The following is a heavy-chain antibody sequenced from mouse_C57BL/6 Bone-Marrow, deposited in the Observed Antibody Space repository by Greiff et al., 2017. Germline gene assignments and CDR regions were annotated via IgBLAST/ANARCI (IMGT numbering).Heavy chain of an antibody. CDR1: GYTFTSYW. Sequence: EVQLQQSGTVLARPGASVKMSCKTSGYTFTSYWMHWVKQRPGQGLEWIGAIYPGNSDTSYNQKFKGKAKLTALTSASTAYMELSSLTNEDSAVYCCTGIYYGNLFDYWGQGTTLTVSS. D-gene: IGHD2-1*01. CDR3: TGIYYGNLFDY. V-gene: IGHV1-5*01. J-gene: IGHJ2*01. CDR2: IYPGNSDT.